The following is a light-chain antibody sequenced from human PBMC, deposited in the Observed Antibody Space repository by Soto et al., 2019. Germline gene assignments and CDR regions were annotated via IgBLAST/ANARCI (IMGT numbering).Light chain of an antibody. V-gene: IGKV3-20*01. J-gene: IGKJ1*01. CDR3: QQYHSSPWT. Sequence: EIVLTQSPGTLSLSPGERATLSCRASQSVRSTHLAWYQQKPGQAPRLLFYGAFNRASGIPDRFSGSGSGTDFTLTISRVEPVDFAVYSCQQYHSSPWTFGQGTKVDIK. CDR1: QSVRSTH. CDR2: GAF.